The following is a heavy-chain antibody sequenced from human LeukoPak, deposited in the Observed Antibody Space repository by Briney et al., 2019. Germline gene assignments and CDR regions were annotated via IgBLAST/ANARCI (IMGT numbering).Heavy chain of an antibody. Sequence: PGGSLRLSCAASGFTVSSNFMAWVRQAPGKGLEWVSVIYSGGSTYYADSVKGRFTISRDNSKNTLYLQMNSLRAEDTAIYYCARGWGYDFWSGPNSAYFDYWGQGTLVTVSS. CDR2: IYSGGST. CDR1: GFTVSSNF. J-gene: IGHJ4*02. D-gene: IGHD3-3*01. V-gene: IGHV3-53*01. CDR3: ARGWGYDFWSGPNSAYFDY.